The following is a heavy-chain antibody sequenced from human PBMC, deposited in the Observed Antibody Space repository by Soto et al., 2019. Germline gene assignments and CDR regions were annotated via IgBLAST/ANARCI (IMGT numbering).Heavy chain of an antibody. D-gene: IGHD2-21*02. Sequence: QVQLVESGGGVVQPGRSLRLSCAASGFTFSSYGMHWVRQALGKGLGWVAVIWYDGSNKYYADSVKGRFTISRDNSKNTLYLQMNSLRAEDTAVYYCARDVMVTAMVMWYFDLWGRGTLVTVSS. CDR1: GFTFSSYG. V-gene: IGHV3-33*01. J-gene: IGHJ2*01. CDR3: ARDVMVTAMVMWYFDL. CDR2: IWYDGSNK.